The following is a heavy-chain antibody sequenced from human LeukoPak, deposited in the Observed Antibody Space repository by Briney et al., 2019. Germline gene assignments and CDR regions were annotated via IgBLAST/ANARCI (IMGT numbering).Heavy chain of an antibody. J-gene: IGHJ4*02. D-gene: IGHD3-10*01. CDR1: GGSISSSY. CDR2: IYYSGST. V-gene: IGHV4-59*01. Sequence: SETLSLTCTVSGGSISSSYWSWIRQPPGKGLEWIGSIYYSGSTNYNPSLKSRVTISLDTSKNQFSLKLRSVTAADTAVYYCATVAVIRGVTYFDYWGQGTLVTVSS. CDR3: ATVAVIRGVTYFDY.